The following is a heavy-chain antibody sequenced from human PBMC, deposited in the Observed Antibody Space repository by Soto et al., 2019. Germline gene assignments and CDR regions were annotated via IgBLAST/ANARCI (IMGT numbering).Heavy chain of an antibody. CDR1: GFTFSSYA. CDR3: AKDPIVVVVAASDY. J-gene: IGHJ4*02. CDR2: ISGSGGST. D-gene: IGHD2-15*01. V-gene: IGHV3-23*01. Sequence: GGSLRLSCAASGFTFSSYAMSWVRQAPGKGLEWVSAISGSGGSTYYADSVKGRFTSSRDNSKNTLYLQMNSLRAEDTAVYYWAKDPIVVVVAASDYWGQGTLVTVSS.